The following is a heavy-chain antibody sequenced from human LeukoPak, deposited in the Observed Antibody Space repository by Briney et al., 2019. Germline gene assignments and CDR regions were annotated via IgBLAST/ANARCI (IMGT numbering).Heavy chain of an antibody. CDR3: AKAPGDFFNFDY. D-gene: IGHD1-14*01. Sequence: GGSLRLSCAASGFTFSSYAMHWVRQGPGKGLEWVAYIAHHGSNKYYADSVKGRFTISRDNSKNTLYLQMSSLRAEDTAVYYCAKAPGDFFNFDYWGQGTLVTVSS. J-gene: IGHJ4*02. CDR2: IAHHGSNK. V-gene: IGHV3-30*02. CDR1: GFTFSSYA.